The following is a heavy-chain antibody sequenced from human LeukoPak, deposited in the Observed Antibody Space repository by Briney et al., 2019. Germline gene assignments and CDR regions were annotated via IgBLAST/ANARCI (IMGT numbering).Heavy chain of an antibody. J-gene: IGHJ5*02. Sequence: PSETLSLTCAVSGGSISSGGYSWSWIRQPPGKGLEWIGYIYHSGSTYYNPSLKSRVTISVDRSKNQFSLKLSSVTAADTAVYYCARDHDDILTGYSWGQGTLVTVSS. CDR3: ARDHDDILTGYS. D-gene: IGHD3-9*01. V-gene: IGHV4-30-2*01. CDR2: IYHSGST. CDR1: GGSISSGGYS.